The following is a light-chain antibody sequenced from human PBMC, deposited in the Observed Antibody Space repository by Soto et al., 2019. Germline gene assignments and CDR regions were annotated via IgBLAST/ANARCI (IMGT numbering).Light chain of an antibody. CDR3: QQRSNWPPVFT. CDR2: DAS. CDR1: QSVSSY. Sequence: EIVLTQSPATLSLSPGERATLSSRASQSVSSYLAGYQQKPGQAPRLLIYDASNRATGIPARFSGSGSGTDFTLTISSLEPEDFAVYYCQQRSNWPPVFTFGPGTKVDIK. J-gene: IGKJ3*01. V-gene: IGKV3-11*01.